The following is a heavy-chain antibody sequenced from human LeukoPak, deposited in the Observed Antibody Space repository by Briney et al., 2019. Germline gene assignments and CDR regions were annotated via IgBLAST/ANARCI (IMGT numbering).Heavy chain of an antibody. CDR1: GFTFSSYS. Sequence: GGSLRLSCAASGFTFSSYSMNWVRQAPGKGLDWLSYISGPSNTIYYADSVNGRFTISRDNARNSVYLQMNSLRAGDTAVYYCVRRGPTTVTTHDAFDIWGQGTMVTVSS. D-gene: IGHD4-17*01. CDR2: ISGPSNTI. J-gene: IGHJ3*02. CDR3: VRRGPTTVTTHDAFDI. V-gene: IGHV3-48*04.